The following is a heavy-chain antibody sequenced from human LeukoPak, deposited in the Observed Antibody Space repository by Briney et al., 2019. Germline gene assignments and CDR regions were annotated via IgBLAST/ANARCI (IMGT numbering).Heavy chain of an antibody. CDR2: IYSGGHT. Sequence: GGSLRLSCAASGLTVSSTYMSWVRQAPGKGLEWVSVIYSGGHTYYADSVKGRFTISRDNSKNTLYLQMNSLRAEDTDVYYWARSDSWSSIGFFDSWGQGTLVTVSS. CDR1: GLTVSSTY. V-gene: IGHV3-53*01. J-gene: IGHJ4*02. D-gene: IGHD1-26*01. CDR3: ARSDSWSSIGFFDS.